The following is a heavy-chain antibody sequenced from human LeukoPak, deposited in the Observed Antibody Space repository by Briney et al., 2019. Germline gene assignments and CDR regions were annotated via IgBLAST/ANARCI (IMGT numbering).Heavy chain of an antibody. J-gene: IGHJ4*02. CDR2: IKSKTDGGTT. Sequence: GGSLRLSCVGSGFTFSRYWLNWVRQAPGKGLEWVGRIKSKTDGGTTDYAAPVKGRFTISRDDSKNTLYLQMNSLKTEDTAVYYCTTGVVPAAIHDYWGQGTLVTVSS. CDR1: GFTFSRYW. V-gene: IGHV3-15*07. D-gene: IGHD2-2*01. CDR3: TTGVVPAAIHDY.